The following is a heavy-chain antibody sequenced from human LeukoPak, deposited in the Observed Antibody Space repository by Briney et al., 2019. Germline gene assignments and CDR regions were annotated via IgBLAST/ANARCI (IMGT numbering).Heavy chain of an antibody. Sequence: GRSLRLSCAASGFTFSSYGMHWVRQAPGKGLEWVAVISFDGSKQYYADSVKGRFTIPRDNSKNTLYLQMNSLGAEDTAAYYCAKEDSSRRIDYWGQGTLVTVSS. J-gene: IGHJ4*02. CDR1: GFTFSSYG. CDR3: AKEDSSRRIDY. CDR2: ISFDGSKQ. V-gene: IGHV3-30*18. D-gene: IGHD6-13*01.